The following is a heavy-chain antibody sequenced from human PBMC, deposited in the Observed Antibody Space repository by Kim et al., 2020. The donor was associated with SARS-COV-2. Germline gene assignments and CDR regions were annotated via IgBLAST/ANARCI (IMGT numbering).Heavy chain of an antibody. CDR3: AKHMFRGGNYFDY. CDR2: VSTSGSTT. D-gene: IGHD3-10*01. J-gene: IGHJ4*02. V-gene: IGHV3-23*01. CDR1: GFTFSAYA. Sequence: GGSLRLSCAASGFTFSAYAMSWVRQAPGMGLEWVSTVSTSGSTTFYADSVKGRFSISRDNSKNTLYLQMNSLRAEDTAMYYCAKHMFRGGNYFDYWGQGT.